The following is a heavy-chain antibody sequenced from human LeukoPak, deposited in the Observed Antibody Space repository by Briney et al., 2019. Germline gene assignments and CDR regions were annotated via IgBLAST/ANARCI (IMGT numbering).Heavy chain of an antibody. CDR1: GYTFTSYG. CDR3: ARIRGWLRLGWNDAFDI. J-gene: IGHJ3*02. V-gene: IGHV1-18*01. CDR2: ISAYNGNT. D-gene: IGHD5-12*01. Sequence: ASVKVSCKASGYTFTSYGISWVRQAPGQGLEWMGWISAYNGNTNCAQKLQGRVTMTTDTSTSTAYMELRSLRSDDTAVYYCARIRGWLRLGWNDAFDIWGQGTMVTVSS.